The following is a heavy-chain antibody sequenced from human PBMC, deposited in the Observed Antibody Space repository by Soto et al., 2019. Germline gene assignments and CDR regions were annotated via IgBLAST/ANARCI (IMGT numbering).Heavy chain of an antibody. CDR1: GYTFTSYA. CDR3: ARGCSGGSCYDY. J-gene: IGHJ4*02. V-gene: IGHV1-3*01. D-gene: IGHD2-15*01. CDR2: INAGNGNT. Sequence: ASVKVSCKASGYTFTSYAMHWVRQAPGQRLEWMGWINAGNGNTKYSQKFQGRVTITRDTSASTAYMELSSLRSEDTAVYYCARGCSGGSCYDYRGQGTLVTVSS.